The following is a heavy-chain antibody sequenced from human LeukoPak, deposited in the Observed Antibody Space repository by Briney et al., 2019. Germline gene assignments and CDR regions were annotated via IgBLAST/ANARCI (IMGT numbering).Heavy chain of an antibody. Sequence: SQTLSLTCTVSGDSVISGTYYWGWIRQPQGKGPEWIGSIYYNGSTTYNPSLKSRVTISVDTSKNQFSLKVSSVTAADTAVYYCARQMAGAADFDFWGQGTLVTVSS. V-gene: IGHV4-39*07. CDR1: GDSVISGTYY. D-gene: IGHD6-13*01. CDR3: ARQMAGAADFDF. CDR2: IYYNGST. J-gene: IGHJ4*02.